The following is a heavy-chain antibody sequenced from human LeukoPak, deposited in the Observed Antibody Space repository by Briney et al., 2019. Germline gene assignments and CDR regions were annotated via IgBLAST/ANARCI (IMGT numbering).Heavy chain of an antibody. J-gene: IGHJ4*02. V-gene: IGHV4-38-2*02. Sequence: SETLSLTCTVSGYFISSGYYWGWIRQPPGKGLEWIGSIYHSGSTYYNPSLKSRVSISVDTSKNQFSLKLSSVTAADTAVHYCARVSNPYYFDQWGQGTLVTVSS. CDR2: IYHSGST. D-gene: IGHD4-11*01. CDR3: ARVSNPYYFDQ. CDR1: GYFISSGYY.